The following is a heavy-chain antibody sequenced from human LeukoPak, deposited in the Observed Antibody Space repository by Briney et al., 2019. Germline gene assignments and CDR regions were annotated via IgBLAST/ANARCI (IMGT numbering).Heavy chain of an antibody. CDR3: AKSGYNRFDY. CDR2: ISYDGYKR. D-gene: IGHD5-24*01. Sequence: GGSLRLSCAASGFTFTSYGMHWVRRAPGKGLEWVAVISYDGYKRYYADSVKGRFTISRGNSKNTLYLQMNSLIAEDTAVYYCAKSGYNRFDYWGQGTRVTVSS. CDR1: GFTFTSYG. V-gene: IGHV3-30*18. J-gene: IGHJ4*02.